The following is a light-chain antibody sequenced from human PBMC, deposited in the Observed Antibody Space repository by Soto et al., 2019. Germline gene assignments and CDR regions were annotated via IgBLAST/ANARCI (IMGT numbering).Light chain of an antibody. CDR2: GAS. CDR3: QQYNNWPQT. J-gene: IGKJ1*01. Sequence: SPGERATLSCRASQSVSSNLAWYQQKPGQAPRLLIYGASTRATGIPARFSGSGSGTEFTLTISSLQSEDFAVYYCQQYNNWPQTFGQGTKVDIK. CDR1: QSVSSN. V-gene: IGKV3-15*01.